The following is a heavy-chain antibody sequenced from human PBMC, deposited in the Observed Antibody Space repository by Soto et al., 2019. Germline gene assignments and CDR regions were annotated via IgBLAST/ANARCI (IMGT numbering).Heavy chain of an antibody. CDR3: ARSIVVVTALDY. D-gene: IGHD2-21*02. Sequence: ASVKVSCKASGYTFTSYYMHWVRQAPGQGLEWMGMINPSVGIASYAQKFQGRVTITRDTSTSTAYMELSSLRSEDTAVYYCARSIVVVTALDYWGQGTLVTVSS. CDR2: INPSVGIA. CDR1: GYTFTSYY. J-gene: IGHJ4*02. V-gene: IGHV1-46*01.